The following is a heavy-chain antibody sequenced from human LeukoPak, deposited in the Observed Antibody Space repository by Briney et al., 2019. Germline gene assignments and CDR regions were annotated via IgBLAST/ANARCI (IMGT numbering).Heavy chain of an antibody. CDR2: IRPDASKE. Sequence: EGSLRLSCAASGFTFSSYGMHWVRQAPGKGLEWVAFIRPDASKEYHADSVKGRFIISRDNSKKILYLQMNSLRVEDTAMYYCAKEAGLFDVWGQGAMVIVSS. V-gene: IGHV3-30*02. CDR1: GFTFSSYG. CDR3: AKEAGLFDV. J-gene: IGHJ3*01.